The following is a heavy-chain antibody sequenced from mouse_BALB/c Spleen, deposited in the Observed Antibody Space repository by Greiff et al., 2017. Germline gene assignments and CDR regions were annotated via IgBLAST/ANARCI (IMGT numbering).Heavy chain of an antibody. J-gene: IGHJ4*01. CDR1: GDSITSGY. V-gene: IGHV3-8*02. CDR3: SRGHGKYVGYAMDY. D-gene: IGHD2-1*01. CDR2: ISYSGST. Sequence: EVQLQESGPSLVKPSQTLSLTCSVTGDSITSGYWNWIRKFPGNKLEYMGYISYSGSTYYNPSLKSRISITRDTSKNQYYLQLNSVTTEDTSTYYLSRGHGKYVGYAMDYWGQGTSVTVSS.